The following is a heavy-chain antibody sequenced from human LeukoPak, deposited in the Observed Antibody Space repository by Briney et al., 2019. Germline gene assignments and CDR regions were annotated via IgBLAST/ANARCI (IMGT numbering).Heavy chain of an antibody. Sequence: ASVKVSCKASGYTFTGYYMRWVRQAPGQGLEWMGWINPNSGGTNYAQKFQGRVTITRDTSISTAYMELSRLRSEDKAVYYCAREENWFGPWGQGTLVTVPS. J-gene: IGHJ5*02. V-gene: IGHV1-2*02. CDR3: AREENWFGP. CDR1: GYTFTGYY. CDR2: INPNSGGT.